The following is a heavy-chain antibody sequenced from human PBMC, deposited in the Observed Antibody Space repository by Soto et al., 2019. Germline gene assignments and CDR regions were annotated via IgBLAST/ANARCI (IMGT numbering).Heavy chain of an antibody. J-gene: IGHJ4*02. D-gene: IGHD2-15*01. CDR2: IYYSGST. V-gene: IGHV4-30-4*01. Sequence: PSETLSLTCTVSGGSISSGDYYWSWIRQPPGKGLEWIGYIYYSGSTYYNPSLKSRVTILVDTSKNQFSLKLSSVTAADTAVYYCARGSALAAILFDYWGQGTLVTVSS. CDR3: ARGSALAAILFDY. CDR1: GGSISSGDYY.